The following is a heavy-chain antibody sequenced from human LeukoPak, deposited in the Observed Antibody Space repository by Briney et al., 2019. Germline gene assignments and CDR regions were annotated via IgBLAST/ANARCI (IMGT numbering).Heavy chain of an antibody. D-gene: IGHD2-2*01. CDR2: INPNSGGT. CDR1: GYTFTGYY. Sequence: ASVKVSCKASGYTFTGYYMHWVRQAPGQGLEWMGWINPNSGGTNYAQKFQGRVTMTRDTSISTAYMELSRLRSDDTAVYYCARAYSGAGVVPAASVWGQGTTVTVSS. V-gene: IGHV1-2*02. CDR3: ARAYSGAGVVPAASV. J-gene: IGHJ6*02.